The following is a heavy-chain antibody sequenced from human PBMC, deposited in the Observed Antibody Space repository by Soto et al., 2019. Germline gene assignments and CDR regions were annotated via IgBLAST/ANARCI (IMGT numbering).Heavy chain of an antibody. CDR2: ISGSGGRS. J-gene: IGHJ4*02. Sequence: EVQLLDSGGGLVRPGGSLRLSWAASGLTFSNYAMTGVRKGQGKGREWVSGISGSGGRSYYADSVKGRFTISRDNSKSTLYLQMNSLRAEDTAVYYCAKAYFVWSSEQPYYFDYWGQGTLVTVSS. CDR1: GLTFSNYA. V-gene: IGHV3-23*01. CDR3: AKAYFVWSSEQPYYFDY. D-gene: IGHD3-16*01.